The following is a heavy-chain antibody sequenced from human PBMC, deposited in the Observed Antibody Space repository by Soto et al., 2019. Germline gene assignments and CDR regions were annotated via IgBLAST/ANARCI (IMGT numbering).Heavy chain of an antibody. V-gene: IGHV3-30*18. CDR2: ISYDGSNK. J-gene: IGHJ4*02. CDR3: AKDSDLHY. Sequence: PGGSLRLSCAASGFTFSSYGMHWVRQAPGKGLEWVAVISYDGSNKYYADSVKGRFTISRDNSKNTLYLQMNSLRAEDTAVYYCAKDSDLHYWGQETLVTVSS. D-gene: IGHD3-10*01. CDR1: GFTFSSYG.